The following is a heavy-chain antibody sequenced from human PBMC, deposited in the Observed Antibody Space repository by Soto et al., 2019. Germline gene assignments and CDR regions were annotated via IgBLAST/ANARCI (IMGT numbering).Heavy chain of an antibody. Sequence: PSQTLSLTCTVSGGSMRSYYWSWIRQSPGKGLEWIGHMYHSGSSDYNPSLKSRVTISMDTSKNQFSLKLISVTAADTAVYYCARVGGLGRSSFEAFDIWGQGTMVTVSS. CDR3: ARVGGLGRSSFEAFDI. CDR2: MYHSGSS. V-gene: IGHV4-59*01. CDR1: GGSMRSYY. D-gene: IGHD3-10*01. J-gene: IGHJ3*02.